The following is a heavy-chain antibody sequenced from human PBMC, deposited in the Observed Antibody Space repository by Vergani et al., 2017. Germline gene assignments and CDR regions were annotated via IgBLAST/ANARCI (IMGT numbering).Heavy chain of an antibody. CDR2: IIPILGIA. V-gene: IGHV1-69*08. CDR3: ARDGTDSSSWWENWLDP. CDR1: GGTFSSYT. D-gene: IGHD6-13*01. J-gene: IGHJ5*02. Sequence: QVQLVQSGAEVKKPGSSVKVSCKASGGTFSSYTISWVRQAPGQGLEWMGRIIPILGIANYAQKFQGRVTITADQTTSTAYMALSSLRAEDTAVYYWARDGTDSSSWWENWLDPWGQGTLVTVSS.